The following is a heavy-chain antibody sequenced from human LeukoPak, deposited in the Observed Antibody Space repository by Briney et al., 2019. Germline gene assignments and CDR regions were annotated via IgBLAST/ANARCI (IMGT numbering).Heavy chain of an antibody. CDR3: ARDRPLVLRFLEGAPYFDY. CDR2: IYSGGST. J-gene: IGHJ4*02. D-gene: IGHD3-3*01. Sequence: GGSLRLSCAASGFTVSSNYMSWVRQAPGKGLEWVSVIYSGGSTYYADSVKGRFTISRDNSKNTLYLQMNSLRAEDTAVYYCARDRPLVLRFLEGAPYFDYWGQGTLVTVSS. CDR1: GFTVSSNY. V-gene: IGHV3-53*01.